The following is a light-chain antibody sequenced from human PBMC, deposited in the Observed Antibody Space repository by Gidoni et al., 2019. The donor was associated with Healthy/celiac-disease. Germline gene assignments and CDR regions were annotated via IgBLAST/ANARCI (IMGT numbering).Light chain of an antibody. V-gene: IGKV1-39*01. CDR1: QSITSY. J-gene: IGKJ1*01. CDR2: AAS. Sequence: QVTPSPSSLSASVGDRVTITCRASQSITSYLNWYQQKPGKAPKLLIYAASSLQSGVPSRFSGSGSGTDFTLSISSLQPEDFVTYYCQQSYSTPWTFGQGTKVEIK. CDR3: QQSYSTPWT.